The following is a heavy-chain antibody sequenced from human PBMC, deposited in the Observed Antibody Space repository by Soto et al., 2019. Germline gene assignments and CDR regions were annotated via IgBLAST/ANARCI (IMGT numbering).Heavy chain of an antibody. Sequence: QLQLQESGPGLVKPSETLSLTCTVSGGSISSSSYYWGWIRQPPGKGLEWIGSIYYSGSTYYNPSLKSRVTISVDTSKNQFSLKLSSVTAADTAVYYCARQKAGPPRRVSAFDIWGQGTMVTVPS. V-gene: IGHV4-39*01. D-gene: IGHD6-19*01. CDR1: GGSISSSSYY. J-gene: IGHJ3*02. CDR3: ARQKAGPPRRVSAFDI. CDR2: IYYSGST.